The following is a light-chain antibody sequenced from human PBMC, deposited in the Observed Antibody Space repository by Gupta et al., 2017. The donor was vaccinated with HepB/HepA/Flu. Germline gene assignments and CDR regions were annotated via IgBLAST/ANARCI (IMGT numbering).Light chain of an antibody. J-gene: IGKJ4*01. CDR2: DAF. Sequence: EIVLTQSPVTLPLSPGERAALSCRAMQSVSRYLAWYQQKPGQPPTLLVFDAFNRSTGVPARFSGSRSGTEFTLTISSREPENFVVYYCQQRINWPLTFGGGTMVEIK. CDR1: QSVSRY. CDR3: QQRINWPLT. V-gene: IGKV3-11*01.